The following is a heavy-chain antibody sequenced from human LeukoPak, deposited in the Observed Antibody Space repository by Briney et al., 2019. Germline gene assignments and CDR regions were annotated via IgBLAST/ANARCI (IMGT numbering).Heavy chain of an antibody. V-gene: IGHV3-30-3*01. CDR2: ISYDGSNK. Sequence: GRSLRLSCAASGFTFSSYAMHWVRQAPGKGLEWVAVISYDGSNKYYADSVKGRFTVSRDNSKNTLYLQMNTLRAEDTAVYYCALYYYGSGSYFPHYFDYWGQGTLVTVSS. CDR3: ALYYYGSGSYFPHYFDY. J-gene: IGHJ4*02. CDR1: GFTFSSYA. D-gene: IGHD3-10*01.